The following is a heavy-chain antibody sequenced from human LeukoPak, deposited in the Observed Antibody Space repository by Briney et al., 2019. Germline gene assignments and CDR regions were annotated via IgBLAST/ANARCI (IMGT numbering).Heavy chain of an antibody. CDR3: AKGPNDVLLWFGELFSYGMDV. Sequence: GGSLRLSCAASGFTFSSYAMSWVRQAPGKGLEWVSAISGSGGSTYYADSVKGRFTISRDNSKNTLYLQMYSLRAEDTAVYYCAKGPNDVLLWFGELFSYGMDVWGQGTTVTVSS. J-gene: IGHJ6*02. CDR1: GFTFSSYA. D-gene: IGHD3-10*01. CDR2: ISGSGGST. V-gene: IGHV3-23*01.